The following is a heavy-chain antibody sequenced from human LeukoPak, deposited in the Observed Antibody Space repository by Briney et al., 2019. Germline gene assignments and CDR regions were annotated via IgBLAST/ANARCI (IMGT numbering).Heavy chain of an antibody. CDR1: GFTFSSYA. V-gene: IGHV3-23*01. CDR2: ISVSGDST. D-gene: IGHD2-15*01. CDR3: ARCPSVSGGFDY. Sequence: GGSLRLSCAASGFTFSSYAMSWVRQAPGKGLEWVSAISVSGDSTYYADSVKGRFTISRDNSKNTLYLQMNSLRAEDTAVYYCARCPSVSGGFDYWGQGTLVTVSS. J-gene: IGHJ4*02.